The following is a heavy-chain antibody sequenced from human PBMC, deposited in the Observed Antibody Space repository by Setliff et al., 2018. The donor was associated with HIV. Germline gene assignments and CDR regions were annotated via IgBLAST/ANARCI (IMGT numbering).Heavy chain of an antibody. CDR3: ARGYPVSYYYYMDV. V-gene: IGHV4-31*03. Sequence: SETLSLTCTVSGGSISSGGYYWSWIRQQPGKGLEWIGYIYYSGSTYYNPSLKSRVTISVDTSKNQFSLKLSSVTAADTAVYYCARGYPVSYYYYMDVWGKGATVTVSS. D-gene: IGHD3-16*02. CDR2: IYYSGST. CDR1: GGSISSGGYY. J-gene: IGHJ6*03.